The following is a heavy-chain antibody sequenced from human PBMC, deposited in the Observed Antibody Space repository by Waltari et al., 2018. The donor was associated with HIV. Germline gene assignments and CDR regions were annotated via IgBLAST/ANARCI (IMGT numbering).Heavy chain of an antibody. J-gene: IGHJ4*02. D-gene: IGHD1-26*01. Sequence: QVQLQESGPGLGKPSATLSLTCTVSGYSISSGYYWGWIRQPPGKGLEWIGSIYHSGSTYYNPSLKSRVTISVDTSKNQFSLKLSSVTAADTAVYYCARVGVGATNFDYWGQGTLVTVSS. CDR2: IYHSGST. CDR1: GYSISSGYY. CDR3: ARVGVGATNFDY. V-gene: IGHV4-38-2*02.